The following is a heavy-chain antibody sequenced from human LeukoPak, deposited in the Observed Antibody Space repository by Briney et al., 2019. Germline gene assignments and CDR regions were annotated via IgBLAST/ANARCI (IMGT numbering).Heavy chain of an antibody. D-gene: IGHD3-22*01. J-gene: IGHJ4*02. V-gene: IGHV3-21*01. CDR3: VRLRRNNERSGYYYYYDY. CDR1: GYTFSDFS. CDR2: ISVRSNYR. Sequence: KPGGSLTLSCAASGYTFSDFSVNWVRQAPGKGLEWVSSISVRSNYRYYADSVRGRFTISRDDARDSLFLQMNSLRAEDTAVYFFVRLRRNNERSGYYYYYDYWGQGTLVTVSS.